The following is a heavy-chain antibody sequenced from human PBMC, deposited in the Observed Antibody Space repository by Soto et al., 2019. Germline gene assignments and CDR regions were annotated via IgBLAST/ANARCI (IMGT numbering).Heavy chain of an antibody. J-gene: IGHJ4*02. Sequence: QVQLQESGPGLVKPSGTLSLTCAVSGDSISSDKWWSWVRQPPGKGLEWIGEIHDSGRTNYNPSLKSRVTILVEKSKNQVSLELSSMTAADTAVYYCARGGDWQFDYWGQGTLATVSS. V-gene: IGHV4-4*02. CDR3: ARGGDWQFDY. CDR2: IHDSGRT. CDR1: GDSISSDKW. D-gene: IGHD2-21*02.